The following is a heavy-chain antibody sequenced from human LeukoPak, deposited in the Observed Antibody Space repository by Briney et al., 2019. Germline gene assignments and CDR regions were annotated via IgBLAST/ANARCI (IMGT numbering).Heavy chain of an antibody. CDR1: GFTFSSYW. V-gene: IGHV3-7*01. CDR3: ARPYSSRSGWTPTGPEYFQH. J-gene: IGHJ1*01. Sequence: PGGSLRLSCAASGFTFSSYWMSWVRQAPGKGLEWVANIKQDGSKKYYVDSVKGRFTISRDNAKNSLYLQMNSLRAEDTAVYYCARPYSSRSGWTPTGPEYFQHWGQGTLVTVSS. CDR2: IKQDGSKK. D-gene: IGHD6-13*01.